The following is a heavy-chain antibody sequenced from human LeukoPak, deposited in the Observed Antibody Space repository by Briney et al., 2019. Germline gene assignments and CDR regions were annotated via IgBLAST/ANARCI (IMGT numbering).Heavy chain of an antibody. V-gene: IGHV4-34*01. D-gene: IGHD2-15*01. J-gene: IGHJ4*02. CDR3: ASSEVVAASFDY. CDR2: INHSGST. Sequence: PSETLSLTCAVYGGSFSGYYWSWIRQPPGKGLEWIGEINHSGSTNYNPSPKSRVTISVDTSKNQFSLKLSSVTAADTAVYYCASSEVVAASFDYWGQGTLVTVSS. CDR1: GGSFSGYY.